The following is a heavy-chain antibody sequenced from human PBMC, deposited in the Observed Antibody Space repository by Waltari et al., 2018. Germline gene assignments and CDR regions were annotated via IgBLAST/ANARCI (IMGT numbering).Heavy chain of an antibody. Sequence: QVQLVQSGAEVKKPGASVKVSCKVSGYTLTELSMHWVRQAPGKGLAWMGGFVQEDGETIYANKCQGRVTMTADTSTATAYMELSSLRSEDTAVYYCATPLSGYYFDYWGQGTLVTVSS. D-gene: IGHD3-10*01. CDR1: GYTLTELS. CDR3: ATPLSGYYFDY. J-gene: IGHJ4*02. V-gene: IGHV1-24*01. CDR2: FVQEDGET.